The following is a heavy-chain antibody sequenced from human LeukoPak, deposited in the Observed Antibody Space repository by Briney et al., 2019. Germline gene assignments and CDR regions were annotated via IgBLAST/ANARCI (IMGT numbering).Heavy chain of an antibody. CDR1: GFTFSDYY. CDR2: ISSSGSTI. V-gene: IGHV3-11*01. Sequence: GGSLRLSCAASGFTFSDYYMSWIRQAPGKGLEWVSYISSSGSTIYYADSVKGRFTISRDNAKNSLYLQMNSLRAEDTAAYYCARDLEQQSFDYWGQGTLVTVSS. CDR3: ARDLEQQSFDY. J-gene: IGHJ4*02. D-gene: IGHD6-13*01.